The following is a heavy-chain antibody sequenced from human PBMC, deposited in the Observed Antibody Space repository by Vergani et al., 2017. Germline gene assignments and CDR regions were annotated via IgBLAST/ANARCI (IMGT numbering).Heavy chain of an antibody. D-gene: IGHD1-26*01. CDR2: INPSGGHT. CDR3: ARGRGEWELLGRSRDYYYMDV. CDR1: GYTFSNYY. Sequence: QVRVVQSGAEVKKSGASVKVSCKTSGYTFSNYYMHWVRQAPGQGLEWMGIINPSGGHTNYAQKFQGRVTMTRDTSTSTVYMELSSLRSEDTAVYYCARGRGEWELLGRSRDYYYMDVWGKXP. V-gene: IGHV1-46*01. J-gene: IGHJ6*03.